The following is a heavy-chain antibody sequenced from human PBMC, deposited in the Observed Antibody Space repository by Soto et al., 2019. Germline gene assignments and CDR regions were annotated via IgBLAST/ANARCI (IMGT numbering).Heavy chain of an antibody. CDR2: IYYSGST. CDR3: ARVRGYSYGYGLFDY. Sequence: TSETLSLTCTVSGGSISSGDYYWSWIRQPPGKGLEWIGYIYYSGSTNYNPSLKSRVTISVDTSKNQFSLKLSSVTAADTAVYYCARVRGYSYGYGLFDYWGQGTLVTVSS. J-gene: IGHJ4*02. D-gene: IGHD5-18*01. CDR1: GGSISSGDYY. V-gene: IGHV4-30-4*02.